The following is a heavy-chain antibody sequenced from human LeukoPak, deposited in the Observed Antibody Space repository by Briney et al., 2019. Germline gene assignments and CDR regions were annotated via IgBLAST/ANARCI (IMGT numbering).Heavy chain of an antibody. CDR2: IYHDEST. CDR1: GGSISSYY. CDR3: ARDARFGELVH. V-gene: IGHV4-30-4*08. D-gene: IGHD3-10*01. J-gene: IGHJ4*02. Sequence: SETLSLTCTVSGGSISSYYWSWIRQPPGKGLEWIGYIYHDESTYSNPSLRSRVTISVDTSKNQFSLQLSSVTAADTAVYFCARDARFGELVHWGQGILVTVSS.